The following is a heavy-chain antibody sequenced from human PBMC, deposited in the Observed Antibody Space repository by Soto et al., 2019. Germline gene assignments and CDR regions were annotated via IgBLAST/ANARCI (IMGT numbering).Heavy chain of an antibody. CDR2: IYYSGST. V-gene: IGHV4-30-4*01. CDR3: ATLITTLVGVGLDAFDI. J-gene: IGHJ3*02. D-gene: IGHD3-3*01. Sequence: SETLSLTCTVSGGSISNVDYYWSWIRQPPGKGLEWIGYIYYSGSTYYNPSLKSRVTISVDTSKNQFSLKLSSVTAADTAVYYCATLITTLVGVGLDAFDIWGQGTMVTVSS. CDR1: GGSISNVDYY.